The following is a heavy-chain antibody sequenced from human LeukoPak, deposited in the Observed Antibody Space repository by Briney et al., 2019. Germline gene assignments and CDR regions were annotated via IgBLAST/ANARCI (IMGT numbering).Heavy chain of an antibody. CDR2: IKSKTDGGTT. Sequence: PGGSLRLSCAASGFTFSNAWMSWVRQAPGKGLEWVGRIKSKTDGGTTDYAAPVKGRFTISRDDSKKTQYQQMNSLKTEDTAVYYCTTGITMVRGVIHLIDYWGQGTLVTVSS. CDR1: GFTFSNAW. J-gene: IGHJ4*02. D-gene: IGHD3-10*01. CDR3: TTGITMVRGVIHLIDY. V-gene: IGHV3-15*01.